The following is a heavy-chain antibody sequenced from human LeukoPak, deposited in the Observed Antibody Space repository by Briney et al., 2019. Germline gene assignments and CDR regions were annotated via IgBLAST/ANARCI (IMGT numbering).Heavy chain of an antibody. CDR2: TSSDSNVK. D-gene: IGHD3-10*01. V-gene: IGHV3-30-3*01. J-gene: IGHJ4*02. CDR1: GFTFRNYV. CDR3: AREGYYGSGSPPSLYFDY. Sequence: GGSLRLSCAASGFTFRNYVIHWVRQAPGKGLEWVAVTSSDSNVKLYADSVKGRFTISRDNSRSTLYLQMNSLRPEDTAIYYCAREGYYGSGSPPSLYFDYWGQGTLVTVSS.